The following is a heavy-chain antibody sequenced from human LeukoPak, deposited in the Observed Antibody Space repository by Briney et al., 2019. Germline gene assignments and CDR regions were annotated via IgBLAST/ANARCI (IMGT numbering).Heavy chain of an antibody. CDR3: ATHSGSYGSDH. CDR2: IYTNGST. CDR1: GGSISSYY. V-gene: IGHV4-4*09. D-gene: IGHD1-26*01. J-gene: IGHJ4*02. Sequence: SETLSLTCTVSGGSISSYYWSWIRQPPGKGLEWIGYIYTNGSTNYNPSLKSRVTISVDTSKNQFSLKLSSVTAADTAVYYCATHSGSYGSDHWGQGTLVTVSS.